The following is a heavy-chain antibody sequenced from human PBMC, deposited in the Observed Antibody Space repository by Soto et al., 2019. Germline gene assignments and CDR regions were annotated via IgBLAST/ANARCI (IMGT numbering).Heavy chain of an antibody. V-gene: IGHV4-59*01. Sequence: SETLSLTCAVSGGSISSYFWSWIWQPPGKGLEWIGYIHYSGTTVYSPSLKSRVTMSIDTSENQFTLNLTSVTAADTAVYYCARDTGSYYLDSWGQGSLVSVSS. CDR2: IHYSGTT. CDR1: GGSISSYF. J-gene: IGHJ4*01. D-gene: IGHD1-26*01. CDR3: ARDTGSYYLDS.